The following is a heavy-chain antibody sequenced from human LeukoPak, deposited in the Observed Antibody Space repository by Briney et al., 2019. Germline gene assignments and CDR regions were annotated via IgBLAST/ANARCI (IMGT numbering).Heavy chain of an antibody. D-gene: IGHD2-8*01. CDR2: LTYNSGSI. Sequence: PGGSLRLSCAASGFNFEDFGMHWVRQAPGKGLEWVSGLTYNSGSIDYAASVKGRFTISRDNAKNSLYLQMNSLRAEDTAFYYCAKDINTRTRFVLGYFDLWGRGTLVTVSS. CDR3: AKDINTRTRFVLGYFDL. V-gene: IGHV3-9*01. CDR1: GFNFEDFG. J-gene: IGHJ2*01.